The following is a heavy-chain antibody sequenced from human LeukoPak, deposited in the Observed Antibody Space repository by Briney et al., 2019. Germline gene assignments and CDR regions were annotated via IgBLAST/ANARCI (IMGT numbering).Heavy chain of an antibody. J-gene: IGHJ6*03. CDR2: LYYSGNT. Sequence: PSETPSLTCTVSGGSISSSRYYGGWIRQPPGKGLEWIGSLYYSGNTYYNPSLKSRVTISVDTSKNQFSLKLSSVTAADTAVYYCARNIAVAGRGDYMDAWGKGTTVTISS. CDR1: GGSISSSRYY. D-gene: IGHD6-19*01. CDR3: ARNIAVAGRGDYMDA. V-gene: IGHV4-39*01.